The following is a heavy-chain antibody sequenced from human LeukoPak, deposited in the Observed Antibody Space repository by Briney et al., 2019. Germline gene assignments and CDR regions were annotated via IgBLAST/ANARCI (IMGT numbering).Heavy chain of an antibody. Sequence: GGSLRLSCEASGFTFSSYWMHWVRQAPGKGLVWVSRINSDGSSTSYADSVKGRFTISRDNAKNTLYLQMNSLRAEDTAVYYCARAPPNYDFWSGPDYWGQGTLVTVSS. CDR3: ARAPPNYDFWSGPDY. CDR2: INSDGSST. J-gene: IGHJ4*02. CDR1: GFTFSSYW. V-gene: IGHV3-74*01. D-gene: IGHD3-3*01.